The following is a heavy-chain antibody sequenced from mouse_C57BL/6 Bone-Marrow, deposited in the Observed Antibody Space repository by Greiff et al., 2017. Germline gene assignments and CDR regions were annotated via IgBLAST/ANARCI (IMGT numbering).Heavy chain of an antibody. J-gene: IGHJ3*01. Sequence: QVQLQQSGPELVKPGASVKISCKASGYAFSSSWMNWVKQRPGKGLEWIGRIYPGDGDTNYNGKFKGKATLTADKYSSTAYMQLSSLTSEYSAVYFCYYSWFAYWGQGTLVTVSA. CDR2: IYPGDGDT. CDR1: GYAFSSSW. CDR3: YYSWFAY. D-gene: IGHD1-1*01. V-gene: IGHV1-82*01.